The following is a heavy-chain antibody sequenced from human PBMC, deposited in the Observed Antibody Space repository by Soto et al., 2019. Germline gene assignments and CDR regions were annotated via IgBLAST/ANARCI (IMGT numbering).Heavy chain of an antibody. D-gene: IGHD2-2*01. Sequence: QVQLVQSGAEVKKPGASVKVSCKVSGYTLTELSMHWVRQAPGKGLEWMGGFDPEDGETIYAQKFQGRVTMTEDTSIDTAYVELSSLRSEDTAVYYCALGYCSSTSCYAPGWFDPWGQGTLVTVSS. V-gene: IGHV1-24*01. CDR2: FDPEDGET. CDR3: ALGYCSSTSCYAPGWFDP. CDR1: GYTLTELS. J-gene: IGHJ5*02.